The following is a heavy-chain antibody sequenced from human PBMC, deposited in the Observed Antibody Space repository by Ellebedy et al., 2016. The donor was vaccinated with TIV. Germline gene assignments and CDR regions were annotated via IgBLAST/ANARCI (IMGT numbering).Heavy chain of an antibody. D-gene: IGHD3-10*01. V-gene: IGHV3-11*01. Sequence: GESLKISCAASGFTFSDYYMSWIRQAPGNGLEWVSYISGNGTTVYYADSVKGRFTISRDNAKNSLYLQMNRLRAEDTAVYYCARDREGFGDLFRGYSYYMDVWGKGTTVTVSS. CDR3: ARDREGFGDLFRGYSYYMDV. CDR1: GFTFSDYY. CDR2: ISGNGTTV. J-gene: IGHJ6*03.